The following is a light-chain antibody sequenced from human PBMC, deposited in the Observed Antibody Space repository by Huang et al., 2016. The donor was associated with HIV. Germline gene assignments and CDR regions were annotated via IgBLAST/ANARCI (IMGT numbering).Light chain of an antibody. CDR3: QQYGSSPLT. Sequence: IVLTQSPATLSLSPGERATLSCGASQSLSSSYLAWYQQKPGPALRLLIYDASNRATGIPDRCSGSGSGADFTLTISRLEAEDFAVYCCQQYGSSPLTFGGGTKVEIK. CDR2: DAS. J-gene: IGKJ4*01. V-gene: IGKV3D-20*01. CDR1: QSLSSSY.